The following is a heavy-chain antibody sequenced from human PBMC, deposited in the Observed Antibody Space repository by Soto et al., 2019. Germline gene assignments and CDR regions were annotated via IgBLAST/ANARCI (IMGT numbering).Heavy chain of an antibody. CDR1: GYTLTSDG. CDR3: ARDYDFWSGSPYAPFDY. V-gene: IGHV1-18*01. J-gene: IGHJ4*02. CDR2: ISAYNGNT. Sequence: APVKVSCKASGYTLTSDGVSWGRQAPGQGLEWMGWISAYNGNTNYAQKLQGRVTMTTDTSTSTAYMELRSLRSDDTAVYYCARDYDFWSGSPYAPFDYWGQGTLVTAPQ. D-gene: IGHD3-3*01.